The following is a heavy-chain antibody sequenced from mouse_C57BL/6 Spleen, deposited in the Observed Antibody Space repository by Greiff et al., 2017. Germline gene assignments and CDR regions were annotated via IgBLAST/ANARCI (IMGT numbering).Heavy chain of an antibody. Sequence: QVQLQQPGAELVKPGASVKVSCKASGYTFTSYWMHWVKQRPGQGLEWIGRIHPSDSYTNYNQKFKGKATLTVDKSSSTAYMQLSSLTSEVSAVYYCAIGDSSGLFAYWGQGTLVTVSA. CDR3: AIGDSSGLFAY. CDR1: GYTFTSYW. V-gene: IGHV1-74*01. J-gene: IGHJ3*01. D-gene: IGHD3-2*02. CDR2: IHPSDSYT.